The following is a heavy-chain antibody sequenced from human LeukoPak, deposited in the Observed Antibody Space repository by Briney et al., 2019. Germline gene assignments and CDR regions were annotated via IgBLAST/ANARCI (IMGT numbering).Heavy chain of an antibody. CDR3: ARAWDQWSRDAFDI. Sequence: PGGSLRLSCAASGFTFSSYWMHWVRQAPGKGLVWVSRINSDGSSTSYADSVKGRFTISRDNAKNTLYLQMNSLRAEDTAVCYCARAWDQWSRDAFDIWGQGTMVTVSS. V-gene: IGHV3-74*01. CDR2: INSDGSST. CDR1: GFTFSSYW. J-gene: IGHJ3*02. D-gene: IGHD1-26*01.